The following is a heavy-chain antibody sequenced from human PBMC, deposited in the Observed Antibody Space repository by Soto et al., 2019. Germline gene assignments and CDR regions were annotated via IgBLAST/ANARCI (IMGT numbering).Heavy chain of an antibody. V-gene: IGHV3-11*01. J-gene: IGHJ5*02. Sequence: GGSLRLSCAASGFAFSDYYMSWIRQAPGKGLEWVSYISPSGSTIYYADSVKGRFTISRDNAKNSLYLQMNSLRAEDTAVFYCARLYSGYDFRDNWFDPWGQGTLVTVSS. CDR1: GFAFSDYY. CDR2: ISPSGSTI. CDR3: ARLYSGYDFRDNWFDP. D-gene: IGHD5-12*01.